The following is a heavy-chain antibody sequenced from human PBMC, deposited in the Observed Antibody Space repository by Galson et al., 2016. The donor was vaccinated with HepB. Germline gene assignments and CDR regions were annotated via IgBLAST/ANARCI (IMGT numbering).Heavy chain of an antibody. CDR2: ISGSGGST. V-gene: IGHV3-23*01. Sequence: SLRLSCAASGLSITNYAMSWVRQAPGKGLEWVSGISGSGGSTNYADSVKGRFTISRDNSKNMVYLQMNSLRAEDTAVYYCAKDLSTKYDFWSGYYGPCFDYWGQGTLVTVSS. D-gene: IGHD3/OR15-3a*01. CDR3: AKDLSTKYDFWSGYYGPCFDY. CDR1: GLSITNYA. J-gene: IGHJ4*02.